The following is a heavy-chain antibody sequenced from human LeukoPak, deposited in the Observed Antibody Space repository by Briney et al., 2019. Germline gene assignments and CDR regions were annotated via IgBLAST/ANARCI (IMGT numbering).Heavy chain of an antibody. CDR1: GFTFSSYG. CDR2: IRYDGSNK. CDR3: ASIVVVAADAKNDY. D-gene: IGHD2-15*01. Sequence: GGSLRLSCAASGFTFSSYGMHWVRQATSKRLECVAFIRYDGSNKYYADSVKGRFTISRDNSKNTLYLQMNSLRAEDTAVYYCASIVVVAADAKNDYWGQGTLVTVSS. V-gene: IGHV3-30*02. J-gene: IGHJ4*02.